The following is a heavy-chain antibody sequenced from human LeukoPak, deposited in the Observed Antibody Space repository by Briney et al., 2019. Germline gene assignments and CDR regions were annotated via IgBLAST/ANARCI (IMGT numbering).Heavy chain of an antibody. D-gene: IGHD3-10*01. Sequence: GGSLRLSCAASGFTVSSNYMSWVRQAPGKGLEWVSVIYSGGSTYYADSVKGRFTISRDNSKNSLYLQMNSLRAEDTAVYYCAREVRPLWFGELSWFDPWGQGTLVTVSS. CDR1: GFTVSSNY. CDR2: IYSGGST. CDR3: AREVRPLWFGELSWFDP. V-gene: IGHV3-66*01. J-gene: IGHJ5*02.